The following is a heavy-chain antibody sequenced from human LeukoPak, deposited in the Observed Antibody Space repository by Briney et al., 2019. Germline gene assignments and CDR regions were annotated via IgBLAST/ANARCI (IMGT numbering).Heavy chain of an antibody. D-gene: IGHD3-22*01. V-gene: IGHV3-23*01. Sequence: GGSLRLSCAASGFTFSSYAISWVRQAPGKGLEWVSAISGSGDYTYYADSVKGRFTISRDNSKNTLYLQMNSLRAEDTAVYYCARDGQDYYDSSGYLFDYWGQGTLVTVSS. CDR2: ISGSGDYT. CDR3: ARDGQDYYDSSGYLFDY. J-gene: IGHJ4*02. CDR1: GFTFSSYA.